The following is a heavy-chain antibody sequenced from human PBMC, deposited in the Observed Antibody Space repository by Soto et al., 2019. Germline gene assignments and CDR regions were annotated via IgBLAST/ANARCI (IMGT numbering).Heavy chain of an antibody. V-gene: IGHV1-2*02. CDR3: ARIGRTSAFDM. J-gene: IGHJ3*02. CDR2: INPNSGDT. Sequence: GASVKVSCKASGYTFTDYYLNWVRQAPGQGLVWMGWINPNSGDTNYAQMFQGRVTMTRDTSTSTVYMEVSSLRSDDTAVFYCARIGRTSAFDMWGQGTMVTVSS. CDR1: GYTFTDYY. D-gene: IGHD1-1*01.